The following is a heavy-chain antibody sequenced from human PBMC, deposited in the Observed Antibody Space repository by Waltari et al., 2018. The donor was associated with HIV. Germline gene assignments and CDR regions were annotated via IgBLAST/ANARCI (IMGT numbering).Heavy chain of an antibody. CDR1: GHPLSDLS. CDR3: VTLYNESPLYSNF. J-gene: IGHJ1*01. D-gene: IGHD2-15*01. Sequence: HLIQSTTALKRPGASVTISCQVSGHPLSDLSMQWVRQGRGQRLGWMGGFDPKNGKPVYSQRFWGRVSLAEDTSEDTAFLELNRLTSDDTAVYYCVTLYNESPLYSNFWGQGTLVTV. CDR2: FDPKNGKP. V-gene: IGHV1-24*01.